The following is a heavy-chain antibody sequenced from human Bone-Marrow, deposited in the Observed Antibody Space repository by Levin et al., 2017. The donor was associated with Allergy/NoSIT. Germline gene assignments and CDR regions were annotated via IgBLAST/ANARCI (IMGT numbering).Heavy chain of an antibody. D-gene: IGHD5-24*01. CDR2: INHSGST. CDR3: AGGRWPHPYYDYGMDV. J-gene: IGHJ6*02. CDR1: GGSFSGYY. Sequence: SETLSLTCAVYGGSFSGYYWSWIRQPPGKGLEWNGEINHSGSTNYNPSPKSRVTITVETSKTQFPLRLSSVTAAERAVYCGAGGRWPHPYYDYGMDVWGQGTTVTVSS. V-gene: IGHV4-34*01.